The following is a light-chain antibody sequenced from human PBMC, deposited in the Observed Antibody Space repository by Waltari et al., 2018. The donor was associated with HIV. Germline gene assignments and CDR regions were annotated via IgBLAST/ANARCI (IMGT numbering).Light chain of an antibody. V-gene: IGLV2-23*02. CDR2: EVF. J-gene: IGLJ2*01. CDR1: SSDVGRYHL. Sequence: QSALTQPASVSGPFGQSITISCTGSSSDVGRYHLVSWYQHHPGKAPKLILYEVFKRPSGVSNRFSGSKSGNTASLTVSGLQAEDEGHYYCCSYAGSRIPFGGGTKLTVL. CDR3: CSYAGSRIP.